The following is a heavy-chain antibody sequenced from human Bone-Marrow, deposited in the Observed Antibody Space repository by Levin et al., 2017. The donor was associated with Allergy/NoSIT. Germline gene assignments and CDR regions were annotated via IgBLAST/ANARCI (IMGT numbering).Heavy chain of an antibody. J-gene: IGHJ4*02. D-gene: IGHD2-15*01. V-gene: IGHV1-18*01. CDR1: GYTFRSYI. CDR2: ISPHNGDT. CDR3: ARAYCSGGSCSSGAY. Sequence: ASVKVSCKASGYTFRSYIISWLRQAPGQGLECMGWISPHNGDTTYAQKVQGRVTMTTDTSTSTAYMELAGLTSDDTAVYYGARAYCSGGSCSSGAYWGQGTLVTVSS.